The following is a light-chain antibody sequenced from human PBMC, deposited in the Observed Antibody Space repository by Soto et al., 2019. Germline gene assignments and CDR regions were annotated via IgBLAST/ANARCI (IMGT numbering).Light chain of an antibody. CDR2: STH. Sequence: QSVLTQPPSASGTPGQRVTISCSGSSSNIGTYTVNWYQQLPGTAPKLLIYSTHQRPSGVPDRFSGSKSGTSASLAISGLQSEDEADYYCAAWDDRLNGQGVFGGGTQLTVL. V-gene: IGLV1-44*01. J-gene: IGLJ2*01. CDR3: AAWDDRLNGQGV. CDR1: SSNIGTYT.